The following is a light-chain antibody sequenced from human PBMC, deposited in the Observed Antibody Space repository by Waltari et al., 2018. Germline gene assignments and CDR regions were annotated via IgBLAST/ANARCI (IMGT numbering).Light chain of an antibody. CDR2: DAS. V-gene: IGKV3-15*01. Sequence: ETVMTQSPATLSVYPGERATLSCRASQRIKNNLAWYQQKGGQAPRLLLFDASTRATGISARFSGSGYGTEFTLTISSLQSEDFGTYFCQQFNSFPLTFGGGTKVEMK. J-gene: IGKJ4*01. CDR3: QQFNSFPLT. CDR1: QRIKNN.